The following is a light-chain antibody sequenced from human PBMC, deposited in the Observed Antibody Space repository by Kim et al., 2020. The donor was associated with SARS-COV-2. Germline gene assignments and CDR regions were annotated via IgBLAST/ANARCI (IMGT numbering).Light chain of an antibody. V-gene: IGLV3-25*03. CDR1: ALPKQY. Sequence: SYELTQPPSVSVSLGQTARITCSGDALPKQYAYWYQQKPGQAPVLVIYKDSERPSGIPERFSGSSSGTTVTLTISGVQAEDEADYYCQSADSSGTWVFGGGTQLTVL. CDR2: KDS. J-gene: IGLJ3*02. CDR3: QSADSSGTWV.